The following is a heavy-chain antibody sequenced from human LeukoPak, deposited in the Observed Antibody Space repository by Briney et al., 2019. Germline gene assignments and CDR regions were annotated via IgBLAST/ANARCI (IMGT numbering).Heavy chain of an antibody. Sequence: SDTLSLTCAVSGYSISSSNWWGWFRQPPGKGLEWIGYIYYSGSAYYNTSLNSRITMSVDTSKNQFSLRLSSVTAADTAVYYCARDLYSAYDFSYYGLDVWGQGTTVTVSS. D-gene: IGHD5-12*01. CDR3: ARDLYSAYDFSYYGLDV. CDR1: GYSISSSNW. CDR2: IYYSGSA. J-gene: IGHJ6*02. V-gene: IGHV4-28*03.